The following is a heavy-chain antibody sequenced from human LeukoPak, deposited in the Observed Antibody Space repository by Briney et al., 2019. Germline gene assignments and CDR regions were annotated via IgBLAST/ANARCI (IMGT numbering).Heavy chain of an antibody. Sequence: ASVKVSCKASGYTFTSYYMHWVRQAPGQGLEWMGWINPNSGGTNYAQKFQGRVTMARDTSISTAYMELSRLRSDDTAVYYCARDLLGSSDQSDYWGQGTLVTVSS. CDR2: INPNSGGT. CDR3: ARDLLGSSDQSDY. J-gene: IGHJ4*02. V-gene: IGHV1-2*02. D-gene: IGHD3-22*01. CDR1: GYTFTSYY.